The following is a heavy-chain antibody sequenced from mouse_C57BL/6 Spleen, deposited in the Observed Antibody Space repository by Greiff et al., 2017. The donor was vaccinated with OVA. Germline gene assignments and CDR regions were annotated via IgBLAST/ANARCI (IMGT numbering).Heavy chain of an antibody. Sequence: QVQLQQPGAELVKPGASVKLSCKASGYTFTSYWMHWVKQRPGQGLEWIGMIHPNSGSTNYNEKFKSKATMTVDKSSSTAYMQLSSLTSEDSAVYYCERWETTVVATWYFDVWGTGTTVTVSS. CDR3: ERWETTVVATWYFDV. CDR1: GYTFTSYW. J-gene: IGHJ1*03. V-gene: IGHV1-64*01. CDR2: IHPNSGST. D-gene: IGHD1-1*01.